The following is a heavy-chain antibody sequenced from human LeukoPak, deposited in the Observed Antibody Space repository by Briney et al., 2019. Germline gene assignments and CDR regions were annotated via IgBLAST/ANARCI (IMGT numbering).Heavy chain of an antibody. D-gene: IGHD1-26*01. CDR1: GFTFSSYG. V-gene: IGHV3-23*01. J-gene: IGHJ4*02. CDR3: AKFYLVGAAPFDY. CDR2: ISGSGGST. Sequence: GGSLRLSCAASGFTFSSYGMSWVRQAPGKGRKGFSAISGSGGSTYYADSVKGRFTISRDNSKNTLYLQMNSLRAEDTAVYYCAKFYLVGAAPFDYWGQGTLVTVSS.